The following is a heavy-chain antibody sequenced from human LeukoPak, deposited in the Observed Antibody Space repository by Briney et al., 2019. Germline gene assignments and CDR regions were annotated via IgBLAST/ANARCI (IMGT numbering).Heavy chain of an antibody. Sequence: GGSLRLSCAASGFSFSTYAMHWVRQAPGKGLDWVAMIWSDGSNQYYADSVKGRFTISRDNSKNTLYLQMNSLRAEDTAVYYCARDPKYYDFWSGYYGFRDWFDPWGQGTLVTVSS. CDR3: ARDPKYYDFWSGYYGFRDWFDP. V-gene: IGHV3-33*01. D-gene: IGHD3-3*01. CDR1: GFSFSTYA. CDR2: IWSDGSNQ. J-gene: IGHJ5*02.